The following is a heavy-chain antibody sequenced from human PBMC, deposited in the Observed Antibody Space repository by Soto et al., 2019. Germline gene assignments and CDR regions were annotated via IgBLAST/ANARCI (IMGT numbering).Heavy chain of an antibody. J-gene: IGHJ6*02. V-gene: IGHV4-59*02. Sequence: PSETLSLTCTGSCGSVTSYYWSWIRQPPGKGMEWIGYLYYSGSASYNPSLKSRVTMSVDMSKNQFSLTLTSVTAADTAVYYCARGTDYTQIASYHYGLDVWGQGTTVTVSS. CDR2: LYYSGSA. D-gene: IGHD4-4*01. CDR3: ARGTDYTQIASYHYGLDV. CDR1: CGSVTSYY.